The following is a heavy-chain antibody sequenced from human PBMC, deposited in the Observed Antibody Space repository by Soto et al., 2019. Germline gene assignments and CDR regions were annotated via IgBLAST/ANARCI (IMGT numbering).Heavy chain of an antibody. CDR3: ARDEEYYDSSGYYPTPDY. CDR2: INAGNGNT. V-gene: IGHV1-3*01. D-gene: IGHD3-22*01. Sequence: QVQLVQSGAEVKKPGPSVKVSSKAFGYTSPTYPMIWVRQPPGQSLKWMGGINAGNGNTKYSQKFQGRVTITRDTSASTAYMELSSLRSEDTAVYYCARDEEYYDSSGYYPTPDYWGQGTLVTVSS. J-gene: IGHJ4*02. CDR1: GYTSPTYP.